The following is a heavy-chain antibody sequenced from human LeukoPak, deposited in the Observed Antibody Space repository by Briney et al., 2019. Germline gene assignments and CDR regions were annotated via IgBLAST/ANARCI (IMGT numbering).Heavy chain of an antibody. CDR1: GYTFTSYD. D-gene: IGHD2-2*01. J-gene: IGHJ4*02. Sequence: ASVKVSCKASGYTFTSYDINWVRQATGQWLEWMGWMNPNSGNTGYAQKFQGRVTMTRDTSISTAYMELSRLRSDDTAVYYCARVTTVVPAAFDYWGQGTLVTVSS. CDR3: ARVTTVVPAAFDY. CDR2: MNPNSGNT. V-gene: IGHV1-8*02.